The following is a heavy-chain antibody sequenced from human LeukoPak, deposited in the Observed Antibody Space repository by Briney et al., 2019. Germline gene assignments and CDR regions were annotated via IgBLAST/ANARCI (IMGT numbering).Heavy chain of an antibody. CDR2: IYYSGST. V-gene: IGHV4-39*01. Sequence: ASETLSLTCTVSGGSISSYYWGWIRQPPGKGLEWIGSIYYSGSTYYNPSLKSRVTISVDTSKNQFSLKLSSVTAADTAVYYCARPSYSSSPGSLRYAFDIWGQGTMVTVSS. CDR3: ARPSYSSSPGSLRYAFDI. D-gene: IGHD6-6*01. J-gene: IGHJ3*02. CDR1: GGSISSYY.